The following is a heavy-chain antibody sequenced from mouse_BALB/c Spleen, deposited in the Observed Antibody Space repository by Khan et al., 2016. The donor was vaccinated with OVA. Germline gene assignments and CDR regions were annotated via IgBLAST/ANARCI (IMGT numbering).Heavy chain of an antibody. D-gene: IGHD2-10*01. CDR2: IYPGDGRV. CDR3: ARNAYFGNYFDY. Sequence: QVQLKESGAELVKPGASVKLSCKASGYTFTNYWVHWVKQGPGQGLEWIGEIYPGDGRVNYIEKFKNKASLTVDRSSSTAYMQLSGLTSEDSAVYYCARNAYFGNYFDYWGQGTTLTVSS. J-gene: IGHJ2*01. V-gene: IGHV1S81*02. CDR1: GYTFTNYW.